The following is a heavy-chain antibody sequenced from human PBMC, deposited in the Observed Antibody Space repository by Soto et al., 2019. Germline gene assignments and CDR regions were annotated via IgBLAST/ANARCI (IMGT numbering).Heavy chain of an antibody. CDR2: ITPIFGTA. CDR3: TQTLGLAVAGPGRFDL. Sequence: QVQLVQSGAEVKKPGSSVKVSCKASGGTFSNYAISWVRQAHGQGLEWMGGITPIFGTANYAQKFQGRVTITADESMSTAYMELSRLRSEDTAVYYCTQTLGLAVAGPGRFDLWGRGTLVTVSS. CDR1: GGTFSNYA. J-gene: IGHJ2*01. V-gene: IGHV1-69*12. D-gene: IGHD6-19*01.